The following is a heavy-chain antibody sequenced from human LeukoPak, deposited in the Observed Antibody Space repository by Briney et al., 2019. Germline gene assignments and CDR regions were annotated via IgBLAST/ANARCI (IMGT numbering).Heavy chain of an antibody. CDR1: GFTFTSYW. CDR3: ARVAYGSLLAY. D-gene: IGHD3-10*01. Sequence: GGSLRLSCAASGFTFTSYWMHWVRQAPGKGLVWVSRINSEGSSTTYADAVKGRFTISRDNAKNTVHLQMNSLRAEDTAVYYCARVAYGSLLAYWGQGTLVTVSS. J-gene: IGHJ4*02. V-gene: IGHV3-74*01. CDR2: INSEGSST.